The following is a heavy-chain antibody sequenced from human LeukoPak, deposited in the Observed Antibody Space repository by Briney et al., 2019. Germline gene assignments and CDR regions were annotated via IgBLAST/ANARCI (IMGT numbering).Heavy chain of an antibody. CDR3: ARGRGGSGFYGMDV. CDR1: GFTLSTYI. CDR2: INSGSSTI. J-gene: IGHJ6*02. D-gene: IGHD3-10*01. V-gene: IGHV3-48*01. Sequence: GGSLRLSCAASGFTLSTYIMNWVRQAPGKGLEWVSYINSGSSTIYYADSVKGRFTISRDNAKNSLYLQMNSLRAEDTAVYYCARGRGGSGFYGMDVWGQGTTVTVPS.